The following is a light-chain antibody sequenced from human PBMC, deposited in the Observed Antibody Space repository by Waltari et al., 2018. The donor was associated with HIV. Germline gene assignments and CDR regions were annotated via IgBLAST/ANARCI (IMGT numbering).Light chain of an antibody. CDR3: ATWDYSLSGSL. V-gene: IGLV1-47*01. Sequence: QSVLTQSPSASGTPGQRVTLSCSGSSSNIGRNYVYWYQHLPGTAPKLLIYRNNQRPSGFPGRVSGSMSGASASLAIRVVRSEDEADYYCATWDYSLSGSLFGGGTKLTVL. CDR2: RNN. CDR1: SSNIGRNY. J-gene: IGLJ2*01.